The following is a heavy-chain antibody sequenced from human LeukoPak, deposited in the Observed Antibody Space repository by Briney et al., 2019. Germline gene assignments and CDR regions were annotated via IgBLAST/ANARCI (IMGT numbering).Heavy chain of an antibody. Sequence: PGGSLRLSCAASGFTFSSYAMSWVRQAPGKGLEWVSAVSPDGGTTYYADSVKGQFTISRDNSKNTLYLQMNSLRAEDTAVYYCAKRSPSGIVFFDYWGQGTLVTVSS. CDR1: GFTFSSYA. CDR3: AKRSPSGIVFFDY. CDR2: VSPDGGTT. J-gene: IGHJ4*02. D-gene: IGHD1-14*01. V-gene: IGHV3-23*01.